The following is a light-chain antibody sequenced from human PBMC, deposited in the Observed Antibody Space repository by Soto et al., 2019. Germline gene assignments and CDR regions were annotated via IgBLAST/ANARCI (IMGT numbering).Light chain of an antibody. CDR3: SSYSSTTEGVL. J-gene: IGLJ2*01. Sequence: QSVLTQPASVSGSPGQSITISCTGTSSDVGGYIYVSWFQQHPGKAPKLMIYGVSNRPPGVSNRFSGSRSDNTASLTISGLQAEDEAVYYCSSYSSTTEGVLFGGGTQLTVL. V-gene: IGLV2-14*03. CDR2: GVS. CDR1: SSDVGGYIY.